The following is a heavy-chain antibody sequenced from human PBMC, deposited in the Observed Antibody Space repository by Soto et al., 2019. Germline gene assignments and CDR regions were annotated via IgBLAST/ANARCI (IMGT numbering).Heavy chain of an antibody. CDR1: GYTFTSYY. D-gene: IGHD3-10*01. CDR2: INPSGGST. J-gene: IGHJ5*02. CDR3: ARARITMVRGAPEGNWFDP. V-gene: IGHV1-46*01. Sequence: ASVKVSCKASGYTFTSYYMYWVRQAPGQGLEWMGIINPSGGSTSYAQKFQGRVTMTRDTSTSTVYMELSSLRSEDTAVYYCARARITMVRGAPEGNWFDPWGQGTLVTVSS.